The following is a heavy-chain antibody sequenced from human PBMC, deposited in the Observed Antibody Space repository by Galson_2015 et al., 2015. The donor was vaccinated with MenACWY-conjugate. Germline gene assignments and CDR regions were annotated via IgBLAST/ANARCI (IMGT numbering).Heavy chain of an antibody. J-gene: IGHJ4*02. CDR2: ISGSGGST. D-gene: IGHD2-15*01. Sequence: SLRLSCAASGFTFSSYAMSWVRQAPGKGLEWVSAISGSGGSTYYADSVKGRFTISRDNSKNTLYLQMNSLRAEDTAVYYCAKEGLKEHTLLPPGDYWGQGTLVTVSS. CDR1: GFTFSSYA. CDR3: AKEGLKEHTLLPPGDY. V-gene: IGHV3-23*01.